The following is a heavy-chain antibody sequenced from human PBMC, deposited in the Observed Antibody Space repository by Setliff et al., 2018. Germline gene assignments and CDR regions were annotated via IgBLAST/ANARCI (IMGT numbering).Heavy chain of an antibody. D-gene: IGHD3-10*01. Sequence: SETLSLTCTVSGDSISSRRNYWDWFRQPAGKELEWIGRLYSSGTTIYNPSLNSRVTMSVDTSRNQFSLKLNSLTAADTAVYFCARANPGEGVLDSWGQGTLVTVSS. CDR3: ARANPGEGVLDS. CDR2: LYSSGTT. J-gene: IGHJ4*02. CDR1: GDSISSRRNY. V-gene: IGHV4-61*02.